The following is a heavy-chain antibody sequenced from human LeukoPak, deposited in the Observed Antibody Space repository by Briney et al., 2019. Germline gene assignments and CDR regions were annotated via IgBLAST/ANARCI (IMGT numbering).Heavy chain of an antibody. CDR1: GGSVSSGSCY. CDR3: ARDQYYYYGMDV. CDR2: IYYSGST. V-gene: IGHV4-61*01. J-gene: IGHJ6*02. Sequence: PSETLSLTCTVSGGSVSSGSCYWSWIRQPPGKGLEWIGYIYYSGSTNYNPSLKSRVTISVDTSKNQFSLKLSSVTAADTAVYYCARDQYYYYGMDVWGQGTTVTVSS.